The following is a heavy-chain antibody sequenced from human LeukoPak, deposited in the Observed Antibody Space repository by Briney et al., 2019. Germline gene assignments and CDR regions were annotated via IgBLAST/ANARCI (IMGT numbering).Heavy chain of an antibody. CDR1: GGSISSYY. D-gene: IGHD2-2*01. Sequence: SETLSLTCTVSGGSISSYYWSWIRQPPGKGLEWIGSIYYSGSTYYNPSLKSRVTISVDTSKNQFSLKLSSVTAADTAVYYCARRLGYCSTSCYAFDYWGQGTLVTVSS. CDR2: IYYSGST. J-gene: IGHJ4*02. V-gene: IGHV4-39*01. CDR3: ARRLGYCSTSCYAFDY.